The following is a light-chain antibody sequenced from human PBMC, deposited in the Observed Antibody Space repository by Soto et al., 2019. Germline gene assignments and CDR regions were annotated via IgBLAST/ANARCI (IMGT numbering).Light chain of an antibody. CDR3: QQYAASPT. V-gene: IGKV3D-20*01. CDR2: DAS. J-gene: IGKJ5*01. CDR1: QSITRNF. Sequence: EIVLTQSPATLSLSPGERATLSCGASQSITRNFLAWYQQKSGLAPRLLIYDASVRATGIPDRFSGSGSGTDFTLTISRLEPEDFAVYYCQQYAASPTFGQGTRLEIK.